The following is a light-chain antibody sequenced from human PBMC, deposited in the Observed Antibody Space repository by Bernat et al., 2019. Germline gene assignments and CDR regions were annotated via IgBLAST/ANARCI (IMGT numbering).Light chain of an antibody. CDR1: SSDVGGYNY. J-gene: IGLJ1*01. CDR3: SSYASSNNYV. CDR2: EVS. V-gene: IGLV2-8*01. Sequence: QSALTQPPSASGSPGQSVTISCTGTSSDVGGYNYVSWYQQHLGKAPKLMIYEVSKRPSGVPDRFSGSKSGNTAFLTVSGLQAEDEADYYCSSYASSNNYVFGTGTKVTVL.